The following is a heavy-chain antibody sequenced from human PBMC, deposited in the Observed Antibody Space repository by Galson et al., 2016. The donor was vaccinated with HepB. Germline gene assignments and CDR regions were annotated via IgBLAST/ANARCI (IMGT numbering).Heavy chain of an antibody. D-gene: IGHD3-3*01. CDR2: LNPKSGNT. Sequence: SVKVSCKASGYSFTSSDINWVRQAPGQGLEWMGWLNPKSGNTGYAKKFQGRITMTRDTSITTAYVELNSLRSEDTAVYYCARGQGFLEAFHYWGQGTLVTVFS. CDR1: GYSFTSSD. CDR3: ARGQGFLEAFHY. J-gene: IGHJ4*02. V-gene: IGHV1-8*01.